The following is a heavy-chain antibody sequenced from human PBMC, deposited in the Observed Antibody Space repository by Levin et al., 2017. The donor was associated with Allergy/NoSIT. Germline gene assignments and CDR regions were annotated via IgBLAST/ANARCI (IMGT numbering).Heavy chain of an antibody. CDR3: AREPLFGYDIDAFDI. J-gene: IGHJ3*02. D-gene: IGHD5-12*01. CDR1: GGSFSGYY. V-gene: IGHV4-34*01. Sequence: SETLSLTCAVYGGSFSGYYWSWIRQPPGKGLEWIGEINHSGSTNYNPSLKSRVTISVDTSKNQFSLKLSSVTAADTAVYYCAREPLFGYDIDAFDIWGQGTMVTVSS. CDR2: INHSGST.